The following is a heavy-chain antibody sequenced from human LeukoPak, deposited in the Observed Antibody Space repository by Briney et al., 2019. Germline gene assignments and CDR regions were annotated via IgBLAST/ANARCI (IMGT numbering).Heavy chain of an antibody. V-gene: IGHV3-21*01. CDR3: ARDSSGYIDY. Sequence: PGGSLRLSCAASGFTFSSYSMNWVRQAPGKGLEWVSSISSSSSYIYYADSVKCRFTISRGNAKNSLYLQMHSLRGEDTAVYYCARDSSGYIDYWGQGTLVTVSS. CDR1: GFTFSSYS. CDR2: ISSSSSYI. D-gene: IGHD3-22*01. J-gene: IGHJ4*02.